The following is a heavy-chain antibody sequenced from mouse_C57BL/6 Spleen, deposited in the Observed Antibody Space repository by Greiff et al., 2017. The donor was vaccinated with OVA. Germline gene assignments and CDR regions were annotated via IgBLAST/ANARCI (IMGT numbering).Heavy chain of an antibody. CDR2: IDPSDSYT. V-gene: IGHV1-69*01. CDR1: GYTFTSYW. J-gene: IGHJ2*01. CDR3: ARGGHYYGSSSDY. Sequence: QVQLQQPGAELVMPGASVKLSCKASGYTFTSYWMHWVKQRPGQGLEWIGEIDPSDSYTNYNQKFKGKATLTVDKSSSTADMQLSSLTSEDSAVYYCARGGHYYGSSSDYWGQGTTLTVSS. D-gene: IGHD1-1*01.